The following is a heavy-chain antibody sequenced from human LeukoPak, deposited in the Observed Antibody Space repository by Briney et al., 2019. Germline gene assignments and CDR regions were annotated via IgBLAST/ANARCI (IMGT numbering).Heavy chain of an antibody. J-gene: IGHJ4*02. Sequence: ASVKVSCKASGGTFSSYAISWVRQAPGQGLEWMGGIIPIFGTANYAQKFRGRVTITADEPTSTAYMELSSLRSEDTAVYYCARGPDEELLELGRFDYWGQGTLVTVSS. V-gene: IGHV1-69*13. D-gene: IGHD1-26*01. CDR1: GGTFSSYA. CDR2: IIPIFGTA. CDR3: ARGPDEELLELGRFDY.